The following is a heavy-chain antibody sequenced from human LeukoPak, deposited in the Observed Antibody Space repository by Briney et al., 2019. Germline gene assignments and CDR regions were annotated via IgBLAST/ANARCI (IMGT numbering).Heavy chain of an antibody. V-gene: IGHV3-21*01. Sequence: GSLRLSCAASGFTFSSFGMNWVRQVPGKGLEWVSSISTRSSYIYYADSMEGRFTISRDNTKNSLYLQMNSLRAEDTAVYYCARDPRVTDSGYDYPNDYWGQGTLVTVSS. CDR1: GFTFSSFG. J-gene: IGHJ4*02. D-gene: IGHD5-12*01. CDR2: ISTRSSYI. CDR3: ARDPRVTDSGYDYPNDY.